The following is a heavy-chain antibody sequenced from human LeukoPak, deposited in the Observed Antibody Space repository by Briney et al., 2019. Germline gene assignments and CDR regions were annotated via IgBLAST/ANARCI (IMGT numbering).Heavy chain of an antibody. CDR1: GGSISNYY. CDR3: ARVDSSGYYYLNWFDP. V-gene: IGHV4-59*01. Sequence: SETLSLTCSVSGGSISNYYWSWIRQPPGKGLEWIGYIYYSGSTNYNPSLKSRVTISVDTSKNQSSLKLSSVTAADTAVYYCARVDSSGYYYLNWFDPWGQGTLVTVSS. D-gene: IGHD3-22*01. CDR2: IYYSGST. J-gene: IGHJ5*02.